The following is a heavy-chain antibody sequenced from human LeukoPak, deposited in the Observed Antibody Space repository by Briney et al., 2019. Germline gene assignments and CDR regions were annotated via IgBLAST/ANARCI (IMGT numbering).Heavy chain of an antibody. D-gene: IGHD4-11*01. CDR3: ARAGGGYSRWDYIDY. V-gene: IGHV4-59*01. CDR1: GGSISSFY. J-gene: IGHJ4*02. Sequence: SETLSLTCTVSGGSISSFYWSWVRQPPGKGLEWIGYLYYRGSTNYNPSLKGRVRTSVDTSKNQLSLTLSSVTAADTAVYYCARAGGGYSRWDYIDYWGQGTLVTVSS. CDR2: LYYRGST.